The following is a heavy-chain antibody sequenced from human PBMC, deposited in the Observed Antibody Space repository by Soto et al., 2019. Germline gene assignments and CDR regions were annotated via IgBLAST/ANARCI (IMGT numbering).Heavy chain of an antibody. Sequence: SVKVSCKASGGTCSSYAISGVLQAPGQGLDWMGGIIPIFGTANYAQKFQGRVTITADKSTSTAYMELSSLRSEDTAVYYCASQLERPLYFDYWGQGTLVTVSS. J-gene: IGHJ4*02. CDR2: IIPIFGTA. V-gene: IGHV1-69*06. D-gene: IGHD1-1*01. CDR3: ASQLERPLYFDY. CDR1: GGTCSSYA.